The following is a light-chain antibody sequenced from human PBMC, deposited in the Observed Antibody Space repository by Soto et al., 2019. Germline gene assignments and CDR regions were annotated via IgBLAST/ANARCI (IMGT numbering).Light chain of an antibody. J-gene: IGKJ5*01. CDR1: QSLTKPH. Sequence: ENALTQSPCTLSLSPGNTATLLCGARQSLTKPHIAWYQQKPGQALRLLIYDISSRATGIPDRFSGSVSGTDFTLTITRLEPEDFAVFYCQQYGSSEIIFGQGTRLEIK. V-gene: IGKV3-20*01. CDR2: DIS. CDR3: QQYGSSEII.